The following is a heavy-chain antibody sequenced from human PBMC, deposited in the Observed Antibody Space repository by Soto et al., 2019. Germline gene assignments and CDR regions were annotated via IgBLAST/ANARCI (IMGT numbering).Heavy chain of an antibody. J-gene: IGHJ6*03. V-gene: IGHV3-33*01. D-gene: IGHD3-9*01. CDR2: IWYDGSNK. CDR3: ARDYDILTGYYSYYMDV. Sequence: GGSLRLSCAASGFTFSSYGMHWVRQAPGKGLEWVAVIWYDGSNKYYADSVKGRFTISRDNSKNTLYLQMNRLRAEDTAVYYCARDYDILTGYYSYYMDVWGKGTTVTVS. CDR1: GFTFSSYG.